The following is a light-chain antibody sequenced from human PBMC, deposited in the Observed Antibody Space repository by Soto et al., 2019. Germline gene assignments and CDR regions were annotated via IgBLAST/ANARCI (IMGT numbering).Light chain of an antibody. J-gene: IGKJ5*01. Sequence: DIQMTQSPSCLSASVGDRVTIACRASQSISFYLNWYQQKPGNAPKVLIYAASNLQTGVPSRFSGSGSGTDFTLTINSLQPEDFATYSCQQSYSTPITFGQGTRLEIK. CDR2: AAS. CDR3: QQSYSTPIT. CDR1: QSISFY. V-gene: IGKV1-39*01.